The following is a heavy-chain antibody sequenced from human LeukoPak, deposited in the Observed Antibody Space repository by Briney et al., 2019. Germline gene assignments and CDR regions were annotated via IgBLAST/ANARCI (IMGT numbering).Heavy chain of an antibody. CDR2: IYSGGST. CDR1: GFTVSSNY. D-gene: IGHD6-13*01. J-gene: IGHJ1*01. Sequence: GGSLRLPCAASGFTVSSNYMSWVRQAPGKGLEWGSVIYSGGSTYYADSVKGRFTISRDNSKNTLYLQMNSLRAEDTAVYYCAREGSSWPRDFQHWGQGTLVTVSS. V-gene: IGHV3-66*02. CDR3: AREGSSWPRDFQH.